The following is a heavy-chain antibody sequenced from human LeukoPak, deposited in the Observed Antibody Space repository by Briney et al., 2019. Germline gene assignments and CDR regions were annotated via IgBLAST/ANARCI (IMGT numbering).Heavy chain of an antibody. V-gene: IGHV3-74*01. CDR3: ARELLWFGEDLSGVDY. D-gene: IGHD3-10*01. CDR1: GFTFSSYW. J-gene: IGHJ4*02. CDR2: INTDGSST. Sequence: GGSLRLSCAASGFTFSSYWMHWVRQAPGKGLVWVSRINTDGSSTSYADSVKGRFTISRDNAKNTLYLQMNSLRAEDTAVYYCARELLWFGEDLSGVDYWGQGTLVTVSS.